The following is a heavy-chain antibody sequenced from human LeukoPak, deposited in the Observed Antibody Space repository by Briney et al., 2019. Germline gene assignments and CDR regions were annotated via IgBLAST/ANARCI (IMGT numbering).Heavy chain of an antibody. CDR1: GGTFSSYA. CDR3: ARDRLLWFGELSMADY. J-gene: IGHJ4*02. D-gene: IGHD3-10*01. CDR2: INPNSGGT. Sequence: ASVKVSCKASGGTFSSYAISWVRQAPGQGLEWMGWINPNSGGTNYAQKFQGRVTMTRDTSISTAYMELSRLRSDDTAVYYCARDRLLWFGELSMADYWGQGTLVTVSS. V-gene: IGHV1-2*02.